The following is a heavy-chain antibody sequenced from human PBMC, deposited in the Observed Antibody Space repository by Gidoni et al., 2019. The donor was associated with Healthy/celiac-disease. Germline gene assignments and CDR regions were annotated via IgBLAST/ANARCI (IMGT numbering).Heavy chain of an antibody. J-gene: IGHJ6*03. Sequence: QVQLQESGPGLVKPSETLSLTCTVSGGSISSYSWSWIRQPPGKGLEWIGYIYYSGSTNYNPSLKSRVTISVDTSKNQFSLKLSSVTAADTAVYYCARVVVAAEGLNYYYYMDVWGKGTTVTVSS. CDR2: IYYSGST. D-gene: IGHD2-15*01. CDR1: GGSISSYS. CDR3: ARVVVAAEGLNYYYYMDV. V-gene: IGHV4-59*01.